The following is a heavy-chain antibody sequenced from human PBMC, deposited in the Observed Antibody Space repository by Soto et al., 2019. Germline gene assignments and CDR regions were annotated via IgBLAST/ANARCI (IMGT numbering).Heavy chain of an antibody. CDR2: ISGNGDTT. CDR1: GFTFSSSA. V-gene: IGHV3-23*01. CDR3: AKIRGYDLGSTTFQH. D-gene: IGHD5-12*01. Sequence: EVQLLESGGGLVQPGGSLRLSCAASGFTFSSSAMSWVRQAPGKGLDWVSAISGNGDTTYYADSVKGRFTISRDISKNTLYLQMNSLRAEHTAVYYCAKIRGYDLGSTTFQHWGQGTLVTVSS. J-gene: IGHJ1*01.